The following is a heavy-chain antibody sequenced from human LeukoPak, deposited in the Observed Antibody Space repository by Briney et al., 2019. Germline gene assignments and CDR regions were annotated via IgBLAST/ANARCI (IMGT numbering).Heavy chain of an antibody. D-gene: IGHD3-10*01. Sequence: PSETLSLTCTVSGASISSSYWSWIRQSPGKGLEWIGYIYSSGTSRYNPSLKSRVTMSPDTSKNQLCLTLRSVTTADTAIYYCARGGVNAALDVWGSGTTVTVSS. CDR2: IYSSGTS. CDR3: ARGGVNAALDV. V-gene: IGHV4-59*12. CDR1: GASISSSY. J-gene: IGHJ6*03.